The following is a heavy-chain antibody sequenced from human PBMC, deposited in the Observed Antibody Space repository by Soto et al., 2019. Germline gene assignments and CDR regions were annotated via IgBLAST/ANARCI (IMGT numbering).Heavy chain of an antibody. D-gene: IGHD5-12*01. CDR1: GGSISSSSYY. J-gene: IGHJ3*02. CDR3: ARQGDIVATTGRDAFDI. CDR2: IYYSGIT. V-gene: IGHV4-39*01. Sequence: QLQLQESGPGLVRPSETLSLTCTVSGGSISSSSYYWGWIRQPPGKGLEWIGSIYYSGITYYNPSLKSRVPISVDTTKNQFSLKLSSVTAIDTAVDFCARQGDIVATTGRDAFDIWGQGTMVTVSS.